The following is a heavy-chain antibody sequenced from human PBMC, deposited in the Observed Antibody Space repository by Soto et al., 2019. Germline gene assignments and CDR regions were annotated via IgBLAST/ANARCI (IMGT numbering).Heavy chain of an antibody. CDR2: LYSGST. Sequence: QLQLQESGPGLVKPSETLSLTCAVTGASITRGGFHWGWIRQSPGQGLEWIGSLYSGSTYYNPSLKSRFTIPADTSKNDFSRRLTSVTAADTAVYYCASRGSGHTFDYGAQGTLVTVSS. CDR3: ASRGSGHTFDY. V-gene: IGHV4-39*02. D-gene: IGHD3-10*01. J-gene: IGHJ4*02. CDR1: GASITRGGFH.